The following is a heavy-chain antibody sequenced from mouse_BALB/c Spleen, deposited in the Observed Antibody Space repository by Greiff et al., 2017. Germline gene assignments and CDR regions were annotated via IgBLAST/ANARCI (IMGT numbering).Heavy chain of an antibody. CDR1: GYTFTSYT. CDR3: AREGFITTVYAMDY. CDR2: INPSSGYT. Sequence: QVQLKESGAELARPGASVKMSCKASGYTFTSYTMHWVKQRPGQGLEWIGYINPSSGYTNYNQKFKDKATLTADKSSSTAYMQLSSLTSEDSAVYYCAREGFITTVYAMDYWGQGTSVTVSS. J-gene: IGHJ4*01. D-gene: IGHD1-1*01. V-gene: IGHV1-4*01.